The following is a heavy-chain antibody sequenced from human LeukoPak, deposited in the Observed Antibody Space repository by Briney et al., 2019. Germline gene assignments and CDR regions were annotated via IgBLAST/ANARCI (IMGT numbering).Heavy chain of an antibody. V-gene: IGHV3-74*01. CDR1: GFTFSSYW. CDR2: ITSDGSST. CDR3: ARDFAVGAPFDS. J-gene: IGHJ4*02. Sequence: GGSLRLSCAASGFTFSSYWMHWVRQAPGEGLVWVSRITSDGSSTSHADSVKGRFTISRDNAKNTLYLQMNSLRAEDSGVYSCARDFAVGAPFDSWGQGTLVTVSS. D-gene: IGHD1-26*01.